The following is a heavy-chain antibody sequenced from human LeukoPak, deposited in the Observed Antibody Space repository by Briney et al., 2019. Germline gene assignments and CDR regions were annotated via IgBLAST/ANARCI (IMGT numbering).Heavy chain of an antibody. CDR1: GYAFTGYY. CDR3: ARVTVSSSGSYSRYWYFDL. D-gene: IGHD1-26*01. V-gene: IGHV1-69*13. J-gene: IGHJ2*01. CDR2: IIPIFGTA. Sequence: SVKVSCKASGYAFTGYYMHWVRQAPGQGLEWMGGIIPIFGTANYAQKFQGRVTITADESTSTAYMELSSLRSEDTAVYYCARVTVSSSGSYSRYWYFDLWGRGTLVTVSS.